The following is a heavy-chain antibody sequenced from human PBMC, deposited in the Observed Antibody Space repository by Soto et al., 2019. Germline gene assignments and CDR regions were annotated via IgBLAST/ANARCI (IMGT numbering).Heavy chain of an antibody. CDR1: GYTFTSYA. Sequence: ASVKVSCKASGYTFTSYAMHWVRQAPGQRLEWMGWINAGNGNTKYSQKFQGRVTITRDTSASTAYMELSSLRSEDTAVYYCARDARKYYYDSSGYRRPGYWGPRPLVTVST. D-gene: IGHD3-22*01. CDR3: ARDARKYYYDSSGYRRPGY. V-gene: IGHV1-3*01. J-gene: IGHJ4*02. CDR2: INAGNGNT.